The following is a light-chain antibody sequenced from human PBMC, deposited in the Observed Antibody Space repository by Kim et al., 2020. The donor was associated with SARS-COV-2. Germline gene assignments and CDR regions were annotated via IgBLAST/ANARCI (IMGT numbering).Light chain of an antibody. Sequence: DIQLTQSPSSLSASVGDRVIITCRASQTVNNYLNWFQQKPGKAPRLLIYAASTLQSDVPSRFSGSASGTDFTLTISSLHPEDFATYYCHQSSSTPQTFGQGTKLEI. V-gene: IGKV1-39*01. CDR2: AAS. CDR3: HQSSSTPQT. CDR1: QTVNNY. J-gene: IGKJ2*01.